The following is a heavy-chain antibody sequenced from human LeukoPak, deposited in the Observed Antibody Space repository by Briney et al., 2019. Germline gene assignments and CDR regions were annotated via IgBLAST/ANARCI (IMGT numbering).Heavy chain of an antibody. D-gene: IGHD3-3*01. J-gene: IGHJ4*02. Sequence: GGSLRLSCAASGFTFNAHGMHWVRQAPGKGLEWLAAVWFDGSVKHYSDAVKGRFTISRDNSLNTLYLQMNSLRVEDTAIYYCAKDTAIQFLEPAFWGQGTLVTVSS. CDR1: GFTFNAHG. CDR3: AKDTAIQFLEPAF. V-gene: IGHV3-33*06. CDR2: VWFDGSVK.